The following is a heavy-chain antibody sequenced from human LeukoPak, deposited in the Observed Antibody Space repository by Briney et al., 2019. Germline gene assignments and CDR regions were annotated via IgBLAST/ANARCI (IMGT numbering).Heavy chain of an antibody. CDR2: ISAYNGNT. CDR1: GYTFTSYG. Sequence: ASVKVSCKASGYTFTSYGISWGRQAPGQGLEWMGWISAYNGNTNYAQKLQGRVTVTTDTSTSTAYMELRSLRSDDTAVYYCARDRCSSTSCPNWFDPWGPGTLVTVSS. V-gene: IGHV1-18*01. D-gene: IGHD2-2*01. J-gene: IGHJ5*02. CDR3: ARDRCSSTSCPNWFDP.